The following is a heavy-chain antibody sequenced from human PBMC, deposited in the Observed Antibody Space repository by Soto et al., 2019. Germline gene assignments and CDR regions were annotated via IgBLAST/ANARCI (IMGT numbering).Heavy chain of an antibody. Sequence: GGSLRLSCAASGFTFSSYAMSWVRQAPGKGLEWVSAISGSGGSTYYADSVKGRFTISRDNSKNTLYLQMNSLRAEDTAVYYWVKWDVDIVASDNDYWGQGTLVTVSS. CDR1: GFTFSSYA. CDR2: ISGSGGST. V-gene: IGHV3-23*01. D-gene: IGHD5-12*01. CDR3: VKWDVDIVASDNDY. J-gene: IGHJ4*02.